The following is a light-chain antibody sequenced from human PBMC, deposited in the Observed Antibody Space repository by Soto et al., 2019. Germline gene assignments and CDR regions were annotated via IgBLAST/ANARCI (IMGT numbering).Light chain of an antibody. CDR2: GAS. CDR3: QQYGSSPPYT. Sequence: EIVLTQSPGTLSLSPGERATLSCRASQSVGSSYLAWYQQKPGQAPRLLIYGASSRATGIPDKFSGSGSGPDFTLTISRLEPEDFAVYYCQQYGSSPPYTFGQGTKLEIK. V-gene: IGKV3-20*01. J-gene: IGKJ2*01. CDR1: QSVGSSY.